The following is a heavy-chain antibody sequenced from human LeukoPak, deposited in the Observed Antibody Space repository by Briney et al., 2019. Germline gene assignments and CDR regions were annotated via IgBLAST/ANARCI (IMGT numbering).Heavy chain of an antibody. J-gene: IGHJ3*02. Sequence: PGESLKISCKGSGYSFTSYWIGWVRQMPGKGLEWMGIIYPGDSDTRYSPSFQGQATISADKSISTAYLQWSSLKASDTAMYYCARRGYYYDSSGYYRPLHAFDIWGQGTMVTVSS. V-gene: IGHV5-51*03. CDR2: IYPGDSDT. D-gene: IGHD3-22*01. CDR3: ARRGYYYDSSGYYRPLHAFDI. CDR1: GYSFTSYW.